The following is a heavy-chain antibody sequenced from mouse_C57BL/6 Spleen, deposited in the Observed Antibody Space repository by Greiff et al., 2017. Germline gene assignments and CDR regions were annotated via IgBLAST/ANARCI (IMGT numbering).Heavy chain of an antibody. D-gene: IGHD2-4*01. V-gene: IGHV1-55*01. CDR2: IYPGSGST. CDR3: ARSRNYDPDYYAMDY. CDR1: GYTFTSYW. J-gene: IGHJ4*01. Sequence: VQLQQPGAELVKPGASVKMSCKASGYTFTSYWITWVKQRPGQGLEWIGDIYPGSGSTNYNEKFKSKATLTVDTSSSTAYMQLSSLTSEDSAVYYCARSRNYDPDYYAMDYWGQGTSVTVSS.